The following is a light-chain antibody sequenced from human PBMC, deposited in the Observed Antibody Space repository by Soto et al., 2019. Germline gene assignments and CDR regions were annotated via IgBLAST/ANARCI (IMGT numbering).Light chain of an antibody. Sequence: QSALTQPASVSGSPGQSITISCTGTSSDVGGYNYVSWYQQHPDKAPKLMIYDVSNRPSGVSNRFSGSKSGNTASLTISGLQAEDEADYYCSSYTSSRGVFGGGTKLTVL. J-gene: IGLJ3*02. V-gene: IGLV2-14*01. CDR1: SSDVGGYNY. CDR3: SSYTSSRGV. CDR2: DVS.